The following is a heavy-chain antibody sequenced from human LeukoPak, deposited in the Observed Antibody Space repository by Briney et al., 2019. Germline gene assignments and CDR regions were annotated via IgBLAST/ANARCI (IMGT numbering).Heavy chain of an antibody. CDR1: GGSISSSSYY. CDR3: ARQGNYYDSSGYYYDWFDP. D-gene: IGHD3-22*01. Sequence: SSETLSLTCTVSGGSISSSSYYWGWIRQPPGKGLEWIGSIYYSGSTYYNPSLKSRVTISVDTSKNQFSLKLSSVTAADTAVYYCARQGNYYDSSGYYYDWFDPWGQGTLVTVSS. J-gene: IGHJ5*02. CDR2: IYYSGST. V-gene: IGHV4-39*01.